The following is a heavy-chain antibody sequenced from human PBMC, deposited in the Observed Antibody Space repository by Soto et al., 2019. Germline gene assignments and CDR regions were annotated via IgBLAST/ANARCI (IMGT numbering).Heavy chain of an antibody. D-gene: IGHD1-7*01. CDR1: GYRFASYW. CDR3: AVEGNSPY. Sequence: PGESLKISCKGSGYRFASYWIRWMRQMPGKGLEWMGRIDPSDSDTNYSPSFQGHITISVDKSLSTAYLQWSSLKASDTAMYYCAVEGNSPYWGQGTLVTVSS. J-gene: IGHJ4*02. V-gene: IGHV5-10-1*01. CDR2: IDPSDSDT.